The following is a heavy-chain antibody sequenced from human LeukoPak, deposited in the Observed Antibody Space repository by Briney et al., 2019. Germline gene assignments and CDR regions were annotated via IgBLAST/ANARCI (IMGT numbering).Heavy chain of an antibody. CDR3: ARDPGFSSFDY. J-gene: IGHJ4*02. CDR1: GFTFSDYW. D-gene: IGHD3-3*02. V-gene: IGHV3-7*01. CDR2: INRDGSVK. Sequence: VGSLRLSCAVSGFTFSDYWVTWVRQTPGKGLEFVANINRDGSVKNYVDSVKGRFTISRDNAKNSLYLQMTSLRVDDTAIYYCARDPGFSSFDYWGQGILVTVSS.